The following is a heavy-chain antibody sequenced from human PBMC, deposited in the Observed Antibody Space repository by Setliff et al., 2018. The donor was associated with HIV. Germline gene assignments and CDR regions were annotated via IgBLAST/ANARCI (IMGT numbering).Heavy chain of an antibody. CDR1: GLPFYNYW. D-gene: IGHD1-20*01. V-gene: IGHV3-7*01. CDR2: IKQDGSDM. CDR3: ATQTGFYNSHWYDY. Sequence: PGGSLRLSCVASGLPFYNYWMTWLRRAPGRGLEWVANIKQDGSDMHYIESVKGRFTIFRDNAKNSVFLQMNSLRAEDTGVYYCATQTGFYNSHWYDYWGQERWSPSPQ. J-gene: IGHJ5*01.